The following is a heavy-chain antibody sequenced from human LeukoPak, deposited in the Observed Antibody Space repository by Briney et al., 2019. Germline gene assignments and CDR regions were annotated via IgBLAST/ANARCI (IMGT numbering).Heavy chain of an antibody. CDR1: GFTFSSIA. J-gene: IGHJ4*02. D-gene: IGHD1-1*01. Sequence: GGSLRLSCAASGFTFSSIAMTWVRQAPGKGLEWVSSIRSNGDTTYNADSVKGRFTISRDNSKNTLYLQMNSLRVEDTAVYYCAKGQELDDGVFDSWGQGTLVTVSS. CDR3: AKGQELDDGVFDS. V-gene: IGHV3-23*01. CDR2: IRSNGDTT.